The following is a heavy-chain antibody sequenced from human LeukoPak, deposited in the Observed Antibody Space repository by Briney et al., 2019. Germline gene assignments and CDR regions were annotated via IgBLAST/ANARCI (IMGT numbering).Heavy chain of an antibody. CDR2: INHSRST. J-gene: IGHJ4*02. V-gene: IGHV4-34*01. Sequence: SETLSLTCAVYGGSFSGYYWSWIRQPPGKGLEWIGEINHSRSTNYNPSLKSRVTISVDTSKNQFSLKLSSVTAADTAVYYCARLLAPTDYWGQGTLVTVSS. CDR3: ARLLAPTDY. CDR1: GGSFSGYY. D-gene: IGHD3-10*01.